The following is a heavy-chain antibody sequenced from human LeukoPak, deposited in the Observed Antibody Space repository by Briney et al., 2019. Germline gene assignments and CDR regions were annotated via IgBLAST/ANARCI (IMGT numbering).Heavy chain of an antibody. Sequence: PSETLSLTCAVSGGSITSTTDSWAWIRQSPGKGLEWIGEINHSGSTNYNPSLKSRVTISVDTSKNQFSLKLSSVTAADTAVYYCARGGRKKARYSSSSIDYWGQGTLVTVSS. CDR2: INHSGST. CDR3: ARGGRKKARYSSSSIDY. J-gene: IGHJ4*02. D-gene: IGHD6-6*01. CDR1: GGSITSTTDS. V-gene: IGHV4-39*07.